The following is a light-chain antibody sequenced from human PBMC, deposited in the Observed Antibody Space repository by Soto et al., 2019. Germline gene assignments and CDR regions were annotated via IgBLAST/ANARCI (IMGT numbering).Light chain of an antibody. CDR3: QKYNTAPLT. CDR2: ATS. V-gene: IGKV1-27*01. J-gene: IGKJ4*01. Sequence: DVQLTKSPSPLSALVGDRVTITCRASQGIAPYLAWFQQKPGKVPKLLIYATSTLQSGVPSRFSGSGSGTDFTLTISSLQPEDVATYYCQKYNTAPLTFGGGTKVDIK. CDR1: QGIAPY.